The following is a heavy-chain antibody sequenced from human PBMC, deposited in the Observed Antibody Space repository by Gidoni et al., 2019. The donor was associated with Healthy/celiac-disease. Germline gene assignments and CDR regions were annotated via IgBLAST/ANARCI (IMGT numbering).Heavy chain of an antibody. J-gene: IGHJ5*02. D-gene: IGHD3-3*01. CDR1: GGSLSSGSYY. Sequence: QVQLQASGPGLVKPSQTLSLTCSVSGGSLSSGSYYWSWIRQPAGKGLEWIGRIYTSGSTNYNPSPKSRVTISVDTSKNQFSSQLSSVTAADTAVYYCARAYYDFWSGYPPGWFDPWGQGTLVTVSS. V-gene: IGHV4-61*02. CDR2: IYTSGST. CDR3: ARAYYDFWSGYPPGWFDP.